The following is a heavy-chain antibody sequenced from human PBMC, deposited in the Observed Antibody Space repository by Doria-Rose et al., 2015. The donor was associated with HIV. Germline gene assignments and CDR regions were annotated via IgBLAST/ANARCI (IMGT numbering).Heavy chain of an antibody. CDR2: IYHSGRT. CDR3: AREQGGVYGSSYAGYDY. Sequence: VQLVESGPGLVRPSGTLSLTCAVSGGSISNYYWIWIRQPPGKGLEWIGYIYHSGRTNFNPSLRSRVTMSVDTSKNQYSLKLSSLTAADTAIYYCAREQGGVYGSSYAGYDYWGQGTLVTVSS. J-gene: IGHJ4*02. V-gene: IGHV4-59*01. CDR1: GGSISNYY. D-gene: IGHD2-2*01.